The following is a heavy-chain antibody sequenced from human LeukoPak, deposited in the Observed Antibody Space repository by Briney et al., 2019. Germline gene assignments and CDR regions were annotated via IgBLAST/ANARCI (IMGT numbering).Heavy chain of an antibody. V-gene: IGHV3-66*01. CDR3: AKGSNWNYDPRVYIDY. Sequence: GGSLRLSCSVSGFTISSHYMAWVRQVPGKGPEWVSLIHSGGSTYYADSVKGRFTISRDNSKNTVYLQMNSLRAEDTAVYYCAKGSNWNYDPRVYIDYWGQGTLVTVSS. CDR2: IHSGGST. CDR1: GFTISSHY. J-gene: IGHJ4*02. D-gene: IGHD1-7*01.